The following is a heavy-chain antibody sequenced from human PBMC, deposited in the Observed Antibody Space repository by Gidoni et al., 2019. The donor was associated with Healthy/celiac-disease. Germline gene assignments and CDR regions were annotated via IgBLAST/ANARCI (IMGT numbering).Heavy chain of an antibody. Sequence: QVTLRESGPALVKPTQTLTLTCTFSGFSLSTSGMCVSWIRQPPGKALEWLALIDWDDDKYYSTSLKTRLTISKDTSKTQVVLTMTNMDPVDTATYYCARTYYYDSSGVLVGMDVWGQGTTVTVSS. D-gene: IGHD3-22*01. J-gene: IGHJ6*02. CDR1: GFSLSTSGMC. CDR3: ARTYYYDSSGVLVGMDV. CDR2: IDWDDDK. V-gene: IGHV2-70*01.